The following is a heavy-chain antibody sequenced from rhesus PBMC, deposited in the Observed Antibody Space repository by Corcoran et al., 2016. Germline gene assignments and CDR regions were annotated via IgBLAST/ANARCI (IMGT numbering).Heavy chain of an antibody. J-gene: IGHJ5-1*01. D-gene: IGHD4-23*01. V-gene: IGHV4-160*01. CDR1: GGSFSSYW. CDR2: IYGSSGFT. CDR3: ARDRLAVTTLSDRFDV. Sequence: QVQLQESGPGLVKPSETLSLTCAVSGGSFSSYWWGWIRQPPGKGLEWIGSIYGSSGFTEDNPSLKSRATISRDTSKNQFSLKLSSVTAADTAVYYCARDRLAVTTLSDRFDVWGPGVLVTVSS.